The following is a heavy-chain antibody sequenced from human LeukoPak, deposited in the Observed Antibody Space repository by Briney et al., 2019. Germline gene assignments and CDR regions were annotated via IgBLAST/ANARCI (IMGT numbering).Heavy chain of an antibody. CDR2: IYSGGST. V-gene: IGHV3-66*01. CDR1: GFTVSSNY. D-gene: IGHD2-21*02. J-gene: IGHJ6*02. Sequence: PGGSLRLSCAASGFTVSSNYMSWVRQAPGKGLEWVSVIYSGGSTYYADSVKGRFTISRDNSKNTLYLQMNSLRAEDTAVYYCARDRGVPVVTAIPSYYYYGMDVWGQGTTVTVSS. CDR3: ARDRGVPVVTAIPSYYYYGMDV.